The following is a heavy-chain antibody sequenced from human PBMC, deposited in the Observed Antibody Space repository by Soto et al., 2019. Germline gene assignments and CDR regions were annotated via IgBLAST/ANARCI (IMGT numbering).Heavy chain of an antibody. Sequence: SQTLSLTCVISGDSVSSNSAGWNWIRQSPSRGLEWLGRTFYRSKWYNDYAVSVKSRITINPDTSKNQFSLQLNSVTPEDTAVYYCARDRAYYYDSSGYRGFDYWGQGTLVTVSS. J-gene: IGHJ4*02. V-gene: IGHV6-1*01. D-gene: IGHD3-22*01. CDR1: GDSVSSNSAG. CDR2: TFYRSKWYN. CDR3: ARDRAYYYDSSGYRGFDY.